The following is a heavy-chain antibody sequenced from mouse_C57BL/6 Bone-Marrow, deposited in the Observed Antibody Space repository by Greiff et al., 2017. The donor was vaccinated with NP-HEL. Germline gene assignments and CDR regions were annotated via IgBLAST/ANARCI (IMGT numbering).Heavy chain of an antibody. CDR1: GFTFSSYA. CDR2: ISDGGSYT. Sequence: EVQGVESGGGLVKPGGSLKLSCAASGFTFSSYAMSWVRQTPEKRLEWVATISDGGSYTYYPDNVKGRFTISRDNAKNNLYLQMSHLKSEDTAMYYCARLDGNYVSDYRGQGTTLTVSS. D-gene: IGHD2-1*01. V-gene: IGHV5-4*01. J-gene: IGHJ2*01. CDR3: ARLDGNYVSDY.